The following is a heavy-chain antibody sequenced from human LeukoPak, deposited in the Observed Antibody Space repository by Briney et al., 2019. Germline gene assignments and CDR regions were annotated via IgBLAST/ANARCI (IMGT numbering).Heavy chain of an antibody. CDR1: GGSISSSSYY. D-gene: IGHD5-24*01. CDR3: ARVSRELGTMATIDY. Sequence: PSETLSLTCTVSGGSISSSSYYWGWIRQPPGKGLEWIGSIYYSGSTYYNPSLKSRVTISVDTSKNQFSLKLSSVTAADTAVYYCARVSRELGTMATIDYWGQGTLVTVSS. V-gene: IGHV4-39*07. CDR2: IYYSGST. J-gene: IGHJ4*02.